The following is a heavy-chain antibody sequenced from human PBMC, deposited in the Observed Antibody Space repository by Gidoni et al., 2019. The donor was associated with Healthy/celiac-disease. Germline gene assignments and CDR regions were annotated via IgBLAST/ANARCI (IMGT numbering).Heavy chain of an antibody. D-gene: IGHD4-17*01. V-gene: IGHV3-30-3*01. Sequence: QLQLVESGGGVVQPGRPLRLSCPSSGFPFRSYAMHWVRQAPGKGLEWVAVRSYDGSNKDYADSVKGRFTISRDNSKNTLYLQMNSLRAEDTAVYYCARGFPTTVVTPCLDYWGQGTLVTVSS. CDR2: RSYDGSNK. J-gene: IGHJ4*02. CDR1: GFPFRSYA. CDR3: ARGFPTTVVTPCLDY.